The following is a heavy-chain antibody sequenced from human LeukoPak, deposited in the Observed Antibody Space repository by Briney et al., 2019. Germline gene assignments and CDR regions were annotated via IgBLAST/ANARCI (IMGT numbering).Heavy chain of an antibody. V-gene: IGHV3-69-1*02. Sequence: PGGSLRLSCAGSGFTFNTYNMNWVRQAPGKGLEWVSYISSSGTIYYADSVKGRFTISRDNAKNSLYLQMNSLRAEDTAVYYCARDHLDTSAGTYYYYMDVWGKGTTVTISS. CDR2: ISSSGTI. CDR3: ARDHLDTSAGTYYYYMDV. D-gene: IGHD3-10*01. J-gene: IGHJ6*03. CDR1: GFTFNTYN.